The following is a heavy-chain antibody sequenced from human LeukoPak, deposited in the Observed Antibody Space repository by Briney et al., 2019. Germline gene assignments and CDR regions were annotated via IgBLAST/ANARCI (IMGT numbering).Heavy chain of an antibody. D-gene: IGHD1-14*01. V-gene: IGHV3-48*03. CDR1: GFTFSNYE. CDR3: ARVRGTYYFDY. CDR2: ISTRGTTI. Sequence: GGSLRLSCAASGFTFSNYEMNWVRQAPGRGLEWVSYISTRGTTIYYAASVKGRFIISRDYAKSSLYLQMNSLRAEDTAIYYCARVRGTYYFDYWGQGTLVTVSS. J-gene: IGHJ4*02.